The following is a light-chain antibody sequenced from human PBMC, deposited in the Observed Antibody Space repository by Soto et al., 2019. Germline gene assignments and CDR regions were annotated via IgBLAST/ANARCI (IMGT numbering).Light chain of an antibody. CDR3: TSFTTTNIWV. J-gene: IGLJ3*02. V-gene: IGLV2-14*01. CDR1: SSDVGRYDY. CDR2: EVS. Sequence: QSALTQPASVSGSPGQSITISCTGTSSDVGRYDYVSWYQQYPGKAPKLIIYEVSNRPSGVPSRFSGSKSGNTASLTISGLRAEDEADYYCTSFTTTNIWVFGGGTKLTVL.